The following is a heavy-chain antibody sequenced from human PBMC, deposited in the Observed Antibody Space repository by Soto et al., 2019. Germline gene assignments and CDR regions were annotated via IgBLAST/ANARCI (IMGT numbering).Heavy chain of an antibody. Sequence: SETLSLTCTVSGGSISSGDYYWSWIRQPPGKGLEWIGYIYYSGSTYYNPSLKSRVTISVDTSKNQFSLKLSSVTAAATAVYYCASASGYRNRSDYWGQGTLVTVSS. CDR2: IYYSGST. J-gene: IGHJ4*02. V-gene: IGHV4-30-4*01. CDR1: GGSISSGDYY. CDR3: ASASGYRNRSDY. D-gene: IGHD5-12*01.